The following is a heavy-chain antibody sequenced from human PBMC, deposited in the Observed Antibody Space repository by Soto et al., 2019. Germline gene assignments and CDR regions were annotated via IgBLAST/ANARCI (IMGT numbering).Heavy chain of an antibody. CDR1: GFTFINYA. CDR2: ISGGGDRT. Sequence: EVQLLESGGGLVQPGGSLRLSCVGSGFTFINYAMNGVRQTPGKGLGWVSGISGGGDRTFDADSVKGRFTISRDNSKNTVSLQMISLRADDTAVYYCARKVLGSTSRPDWWYFDLWGRGTLVTVSS. CDR3: ARKVLGSTSRPDWWYFDL. J-gene: IGHJ2*01. D-gene: IGHD3-16*01. V-gene: IGHV3-23*01.